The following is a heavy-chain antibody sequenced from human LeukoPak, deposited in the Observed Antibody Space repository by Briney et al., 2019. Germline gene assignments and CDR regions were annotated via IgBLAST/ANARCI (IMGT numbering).Heavy chain of an antibody. V-gene: IGHV3-23*01. Sequence: PGGSLRLSCAASGFTFSSYAMSWVRQAPGKGLEWVSAISGSGGSTYYADSVKGRFTISRDNAKNSLFLQMNSLRAEDTAVYYCARDQYYASGSYYNSSKGYFDYWGQGTLVTVSS. D-gene: IGHD3-10*01. CDR2: ISGSGGST. CDR1: GFTFSSYA. CDR3: ARDQYYASGSYYNSSKGYFDY. J-gene: IGHJ4*02.